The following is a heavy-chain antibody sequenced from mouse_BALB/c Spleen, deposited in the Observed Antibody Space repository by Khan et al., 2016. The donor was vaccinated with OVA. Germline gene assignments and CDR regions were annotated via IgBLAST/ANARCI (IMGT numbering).Heavy chain of an antibody. J-gene: IGHJ1*01. D-gene: IGHD6-2*01. CDR3: ARISSYWYSDV. CDR2: INTYTGEP. V-gene: IGHV9-1*02. CDR1: GYTFTNYG. Sequence: QIQLVQPGPELKKPGETVKISCKASGYTFTNYGMNWVKQAPGKGLKWMGWINTYTGEPTYADDFKGRFVFSLETSASTAYLQISNLKNEDMTTYFCARISSYWYSDVWGAGTTVTVSS.